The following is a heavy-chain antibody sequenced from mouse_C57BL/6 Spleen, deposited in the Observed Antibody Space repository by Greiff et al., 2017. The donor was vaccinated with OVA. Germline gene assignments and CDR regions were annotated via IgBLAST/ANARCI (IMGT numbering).Heavy chain of an antibody. Sequence: EVHLVESGEGLVKPGGSLKLSCAASGFTFSSYAMSWVRQTPEKRLEWVAYISSGGDYIYYADTVKGRFTISRDNARNTLYLQMSSLKSEDTAMYYCHYYYGSSDLYAMDYWGQGTSVTVSS. J-gene: IGHJ4*01. CDR1: GFTFSSYA. D-gene: IGHD1-1*01. V-gene: IGHV5-9-1*02. CDR2: ISSGGDYI. CDR3: HYYYGSSDLYAMDY.